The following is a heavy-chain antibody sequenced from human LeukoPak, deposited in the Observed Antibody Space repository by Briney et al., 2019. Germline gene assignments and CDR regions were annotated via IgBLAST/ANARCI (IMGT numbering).Heavy chain of an antibody. CDR2: INAGNGNT. CDR1: GYTFTSYA. CDR3: ARITMVRGVIGYYFDY. V-gene: IGHV1-3*01. D-gene: IGHD3-10*01. Sequence: ASVKVSCKASGYTFTSYATHWVRQAPGQRLEWMGWINAGNGNTKYSQKFQGRVTTTRDTSASTAYMELSSLRSEDTAVYYCARITMVRGVIGYYFDYWGQGTLVTVSS. J-gene: IGHJ4*02.